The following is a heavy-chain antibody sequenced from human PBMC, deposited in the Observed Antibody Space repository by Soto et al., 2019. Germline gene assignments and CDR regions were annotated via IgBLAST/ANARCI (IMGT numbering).Heavy chain of an antibody. V-gene: IGHV3-30-3*01. D-gene: IGHD5-18*01. CDR1: GFTFSSYA. J-gene: IGHJ4*02. CDR3: ARVRGGGTAMVGPFVY. Sequence: QVQLVESGGGVVQPGRSLRLSCAASGFTFSSYAMHWVRQAPGKGLEWVAVISYDGSNKYYADSVKGRFTISRDNSKKPLYVHVVCVNAEDAAVCYGARVRGGGTAMVGPFVYWGQGTLVAASS. CDR2: ISYDGSNK.